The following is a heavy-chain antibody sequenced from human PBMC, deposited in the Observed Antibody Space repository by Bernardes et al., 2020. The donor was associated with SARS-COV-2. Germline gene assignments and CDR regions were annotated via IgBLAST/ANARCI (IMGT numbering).Heavy chain of an antibody. V-gene: IGHV3-74*01. CDR2: IDTDGSST. CDR3: TRDIGGAASY. Sequence: GSLRLSCAPTGFTFSSYWMHWVRQAPGKGLVWVSRIDTDGSSTDYADSVKGRFTISRDNAKNTLYLEMKSLRVGDTAVYYCTRDIGGAASYWGQGTLVTVSS. J-gene: IGHJ4*02. CDR1: GFTFSSYW. D-gene: IGHD3-16*01.